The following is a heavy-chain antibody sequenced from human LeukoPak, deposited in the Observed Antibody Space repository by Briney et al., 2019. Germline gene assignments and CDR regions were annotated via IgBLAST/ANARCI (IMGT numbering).Heavy chain of an antibody. CDR3: AKVGGAMVRGENHHVDY. Sequence: PGGSLRLSCAASGFTFSSYGMHWVRQAPGKGLEWVAVISYDGSNKYYADSVKGRFTISRDNSKNTLYLQMNSLRAEDTAVYYCAKVGGAMVRGENHHVDYWGQGTLVTVSS. CDR1: GFTFSSYG. J-gene: IGHJ4*02. CDR2: ISYDGSNK. D-gene: IGHD3-10*01. V-gene: IGHV3-30*18.